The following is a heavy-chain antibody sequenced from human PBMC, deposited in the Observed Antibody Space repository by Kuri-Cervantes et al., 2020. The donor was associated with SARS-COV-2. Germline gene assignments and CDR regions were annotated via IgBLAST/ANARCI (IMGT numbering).Heavy chain of an antibody. D-gene: IGHD6-6*01. Sequence: SETLSLTCTVSGGSISSYYWSWIRQPPGKGLEWIGYIYYSGSTNYNPSLKSRVTISVDTSKNQFSLKLSSVTAADTAVYYCARASSSYAFDIWGQGTRVTGSS. CDR3: ARASSSYAFDI. J-gene: IGHJ3*02. V-gene: IGHV4-59*01. CDR2: IYYSGST. CDR1: GGSISSYY.